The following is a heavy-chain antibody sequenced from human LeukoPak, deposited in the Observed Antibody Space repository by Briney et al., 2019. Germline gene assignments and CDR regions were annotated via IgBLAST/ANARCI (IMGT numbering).Heavy chain of an antibody. CDR2: ISYDGSDK. D-gene: IGHD6-13*01. Sequence: GGSLRLSCAASGFTFSSYAMHWVRQAPGKGLEWVAVISYDGSDKYYADSVKGRFTISRDNSKNTLYLQMSSLRPEDTAVYYCVKDRWVDHWGQGTLVTVSS. J-gene: IGHJ4*02. CDR1: GFTFSSYA. CDR3: VKDRWVDH. V-gene: IGHV3-30-3*01.